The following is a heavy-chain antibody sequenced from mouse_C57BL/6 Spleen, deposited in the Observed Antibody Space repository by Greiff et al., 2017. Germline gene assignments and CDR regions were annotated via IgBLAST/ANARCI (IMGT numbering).Heavy chain of an antibody. CDR3: ARGTGTTVDY. Sequence: VQLQQSGAELVRPGTSVKVSCKASGYTFTDYNMHWVKQSHGKSLEWIGYINPNNGGTSYNQKFKGKATLTVNKSSSTAYMELRSLTSEDSAVYYCARGTGTTVDYWGQGTTLTVSS. CDR1: GYTFTDYN. D-gene: IGHD1-1*01. J-gene: IGHJ2*01. V-gene: IGHV1-22*01. CDR2: INPNNGGT.